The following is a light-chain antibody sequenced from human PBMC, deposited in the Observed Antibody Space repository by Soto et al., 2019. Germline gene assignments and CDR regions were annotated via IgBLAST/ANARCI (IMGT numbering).Light chain of an antibody. J-gene: IGKJ3*01. CDR1: QSLLHGNGYNY. V-gene: IGKV2-28*01. CDR2: LGS. Sequence: DIVMTQSPLSLPVTPGEPASISCRSSQSLLHGNGYNYLHWYLQKPGQSPQFLIYLGSNRASGVPYRFSGSGSGTDFTLKISRVEAEDVGVYYCMQTLQSPFTFGPGTKVDS. CDR3: MQTLQSPFT.